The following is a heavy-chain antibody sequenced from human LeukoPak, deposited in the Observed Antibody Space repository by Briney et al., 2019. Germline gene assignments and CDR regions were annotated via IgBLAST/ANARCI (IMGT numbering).Heavy chain of an antibody. CDR2: IKQDGSEK. Sequence: GGSLRLSCAASGFNFNNYWMSWLRQAPGKGLEWVANIKQDGSEKYYVDSVKGRFTISRDNAKNSLYLQMNSLRAEDTAVYYCARLGYCSSTSCYRSGLFDYWGQGTLVTVSS. CDR1: GFNFNNYW. CDR3: ARLGYCSSTSCYRSGLFDY. J-gene: IGHJ4*02. V-gene: IGHV3-7*01. D-gene: IGHD2-2*02.